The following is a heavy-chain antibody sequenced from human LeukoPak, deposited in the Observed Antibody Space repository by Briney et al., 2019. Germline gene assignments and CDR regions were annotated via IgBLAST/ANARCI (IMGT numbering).Heavy chain of an antibody. Sequence: SETLSLTCAVYGGSFSRYYWSWIRQSPGKGLEWIAEIDHRGDTNYNPSVKSRVTISVDTSKNRFSLKMRSLSAADTALYYCARGATISETGYFDFWGQGTLVTVSS. CDR1: GGSFSRYY. J-gene: IGHJ4*03. CDR2: IDHRGDT. V-gene: IGHV4-34*01. D-gene: IGHD5-24*01. CDR3: ARGATISETGYFDF.